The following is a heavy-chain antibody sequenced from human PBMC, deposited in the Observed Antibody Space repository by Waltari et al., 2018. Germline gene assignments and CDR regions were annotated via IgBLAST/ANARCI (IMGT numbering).Heavy chain of an antibody. Sequence: QVQLVQSGAEVKKPGSSVKVSCKASGGTFSSYAISWVRQAPGQGLEWMGGIIPIFGTANYAQKFQGRVTITTDESTSTAYMELSSLRSEDTAVYYCARSYSSGWYTNDAFDIWGQGTMVTVSS. J-gene: IGHJ3*02. CDR2: IIPIFGTA. V-gene: IGHV1-69*05. CDR3: ARSYSSGWYTNDAFDI. CDR1: GGTFSSYA. D-gene: IGHD6-19*01.